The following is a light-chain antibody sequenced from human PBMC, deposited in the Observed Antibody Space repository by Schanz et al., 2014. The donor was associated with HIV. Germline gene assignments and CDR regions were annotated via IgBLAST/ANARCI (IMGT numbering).Light chain of an antibody. V-gene: IGKV3D-15*01. CDR3: QQYNDWPPIT. Sequence: EIVLTQSPGTLSLSPGEGATLSCRASQSISNSYLAWYQQKPGQAPRLLIYGVSSRPTGIPDRFSGSGSGTEFTLTISSLQSEDFAVYYCQQYNDWPPITFGQGTRLEIK. CDR2: GVS. CDR1: QSISNSY. J-gene: IGKJ5*01.